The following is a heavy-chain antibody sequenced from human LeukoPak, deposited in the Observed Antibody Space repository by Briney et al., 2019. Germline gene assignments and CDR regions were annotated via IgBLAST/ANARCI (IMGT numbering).Heavy chain of an antibody. J-gene: IGHJ5*02. CDR1: GFIFSSYE. Sequence: GGSLRLSCAASGFIFSSYEMKWVRQAPGKGLEGVSYISSSGSITYYADSVKGRFTISRDNAKKSLYLQMNSLRVEDTAVYYCARVLGDSGWYLGWFDPWGQGTLVTVSS. D-gene: IGHD6-19*01. CDR2: ISSSGSIT. V-gene: IGHV3-48*03. CDR3: ARVLGDSGWYLGWFDP.